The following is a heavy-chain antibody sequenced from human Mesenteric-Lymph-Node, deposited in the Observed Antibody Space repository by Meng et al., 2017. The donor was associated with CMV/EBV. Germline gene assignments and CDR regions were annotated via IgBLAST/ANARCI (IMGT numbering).Heavy chain of an antibody. CDR3: ARANYYDWSDSYFTER. Sequence: SETLSLTCAVYGGSFSGYYWSWIRQPPGKGLEWIGEINHSGSTNYNPSLKSRVTISVDTSKNQFSLKLSSVTAADTAVYYCARANYYDWSDSYFTERWGQGTLVSLL. J-gene: IGHJ4*02. CDR2: INHSGST. CDR1: GGSFSGYY. D-gene: IGHD3-22*01. V-gene: IGHV4-34*01.